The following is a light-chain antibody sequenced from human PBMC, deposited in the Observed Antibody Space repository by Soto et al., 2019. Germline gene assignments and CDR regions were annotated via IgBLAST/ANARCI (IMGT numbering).Light chain of an antibody. CDR2: DVT. CDR3: SSYTNTFTRV. Sequence: QSVLTQPASVSGSPGQSITISCTGTSSDVGGYQYVSWYQQHPGKAPKLMIYDVTNRPSGVSDRFSGSKSGNTASLTISGLQAEDEADYYCSSYTNTFTRVFGGGTKLTVL. V-gene: IGLV2-14*01. CDR1: SSDVGGYQY. J-gene: IGLJ3*02.